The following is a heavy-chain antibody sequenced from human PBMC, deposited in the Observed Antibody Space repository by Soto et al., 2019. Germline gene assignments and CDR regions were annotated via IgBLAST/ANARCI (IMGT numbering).Heavy chain of an antibody. CDR1: GGTFSSYA. Sequence: SVKVSCKASGGTFSSYAISWVRQAPGQGLEWMGGIIPIFGTANYAQKFQGRVTITADESTSTAYMELSSLRSEDTAVYYCASIYGSGTKPYGMDVWGQGTTVTVSS. D-gene: IGHD3-10*01. CDR3: ASIYGSGTKPYGMDV. CDR2: IIPIFGTA. J-gene: IGHJ6*02. V-gene: IGHV1-69*13.